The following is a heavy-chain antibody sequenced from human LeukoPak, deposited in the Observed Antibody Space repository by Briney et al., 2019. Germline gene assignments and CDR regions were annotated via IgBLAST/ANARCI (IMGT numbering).Heavy chain of an antibody. CDR1: GYTFTGYY. D-gene: IGHD6-19*01. V-gene: IGHV1-2*02. J-gene: IGHJ5*02. CDR3: ARWVASPSTGWFDP. Sequence: ASVKVSCKASGYTFTGYYIHWVRQAPGQGLEWMAWINPNNGDTHYAQKFQGRVTMTGDTSISTAYMDLSSLRSDDTAVYYCARWVASPSTGWFDPWGQGTLVTVSS. CDR2: INPNNGDT.